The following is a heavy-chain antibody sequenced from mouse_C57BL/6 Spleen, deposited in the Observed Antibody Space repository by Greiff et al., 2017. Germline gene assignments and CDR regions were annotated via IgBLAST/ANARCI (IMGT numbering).Heavy chain of an antibody. CDR3: TRGGTAPWFAY. D-gene: IGHD3-3*01. J-gene: IGHJ3*01. CDR2: ISSGGDYI. CDR1: GFTFSSYA. Sequence: EVHLVESGEGLVKPGGSLKLSCAASGFTFSSYAMSWVRQTPEKRLEWVAYISSGGDYIYYADTVKGRFTISRANARNTLYLQMSSLKSEDTAMYYCTRGGTAPWFAYWGQGTLVTVSA. V-gene: IGHV5-9-1*02.